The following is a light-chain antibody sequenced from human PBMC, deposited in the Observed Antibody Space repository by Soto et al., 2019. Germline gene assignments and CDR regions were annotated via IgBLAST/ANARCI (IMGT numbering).Light chain of an antibody. Sequence: DMQMTQSPSSVSASLGDRVTITCRASQDIHTWLAWYQQKPGQAPKPLIYGASHLQSGVPSRFSGSGSGTDFTLTISSLQSEDFATYYCQQANSFPFTFGPGTKVDVK. CDR2: GAS. V-gene: IGKV1-12*01. J-gene: IGKJ3*01. CDR1: QDIHTW. CDR3: QQANSFPFT.